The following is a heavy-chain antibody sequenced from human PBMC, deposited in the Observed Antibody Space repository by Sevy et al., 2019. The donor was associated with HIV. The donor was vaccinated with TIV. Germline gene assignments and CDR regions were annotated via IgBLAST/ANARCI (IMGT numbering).Heavy chain of an antibody. V-gene: IGHV3-23*01. J-gene: IGHJ4*02. D-gene: IGHD5-12*01. CDR1: GFTFSSYA. CDR2: ISGTGGST. CDR3: AKVDRESGYSGYDYFSIFWSFDD. Sequence: GGSLRLSCAASGFTFSSYAMSWVRQAPGKGLEWVSAISGTGGSTYYADSVKGRFTISRDNSKNTLYLQMNSLRAEDTAVYYCAKVDRESGYSGYDYFSIFWSFDDWGQGTLVTVSS.